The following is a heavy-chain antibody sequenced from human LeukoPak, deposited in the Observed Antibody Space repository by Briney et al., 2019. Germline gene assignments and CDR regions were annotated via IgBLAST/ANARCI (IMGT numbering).Heavy chain of an antibody. D-gene: IGHD6-13*01. CDR1: GGTFSSYA. CDR3: ASVAAAGWPPFDY. V-gene: IGHV1-18*01. J-gene: IGHJ4*02. Sequence: ASVKVSCKASGGTFSSYAISWVRQAPGQGLEWMGWISAYNGNTNYAQKLQGRVTMTTDTSTSTAYMELRSLRSDDTAVYYCASVAAAGWPPFDYWGQGTLVTVSS. CDR2: ISAYNGNT.